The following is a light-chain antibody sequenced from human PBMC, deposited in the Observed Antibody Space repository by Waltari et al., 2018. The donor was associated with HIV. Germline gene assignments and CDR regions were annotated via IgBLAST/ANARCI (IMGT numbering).Light chain of an antibody. CDR1: SSNIGSND. CDR2: DNY. CDR3: GTWDSGLSAVV. V-gene: IGLV1-51*01. J-gene: IGLJ3*02. Sequence: QSVLTQPPSVSAAPGQRVTISCSGSSSNIGSNDVSWYQQLPGTAPKRLIFDNYKRPSGIPDRFSGSKSGTSATLGITGLQTGDEAEYYCGTWDSGLSAVVFGGGTKLTVL.